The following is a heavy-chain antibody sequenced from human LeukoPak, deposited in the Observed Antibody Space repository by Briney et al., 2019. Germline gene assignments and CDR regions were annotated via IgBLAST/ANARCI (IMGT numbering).Heavy chain of an antibody. V-gene: IGHV3-21*01. CDR2: ISSSSSYI. CDR3: ARVGGHNWFDP. D-gene: IGHD3-16*01. J-gene: IGHJ5*02. CDR1: GFTFSSYG. Sequence: GGSLRLSCAASGFTFSSYGMHWVRQAPGKGLEWVSSISSSSSYIYYADSVKGRFTISRDNAKNSLYLQMNSLRAEDTAVYYCARVGGHNWFDPWGQGTLVTVSS.